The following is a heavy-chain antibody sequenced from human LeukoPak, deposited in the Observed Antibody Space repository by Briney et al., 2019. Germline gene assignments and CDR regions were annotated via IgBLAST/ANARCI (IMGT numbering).Heavy chain of an antibody. CDR3: ARHPRPLIRRLRGGPFDY. CDR1: GGSISSSNW. CDR2: IYHSGST. D-gene: IGHD5-12*01. V-gene: IGHV4-4*02. Sequence: SETLSLTCAVSGGSISSSNWWSWVRQPPGKGLEWIGEIYHSGSTNYNPSLKSRVTISVDKSKNQFSLKLSSVTAADTAVYYCARHPRPLIRRLRGGPFDYWGQGTLVTVSS. J-gene: IGHJ4*02.